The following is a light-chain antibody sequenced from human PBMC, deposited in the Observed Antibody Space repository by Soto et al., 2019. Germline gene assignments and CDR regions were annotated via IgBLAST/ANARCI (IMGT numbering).Light chain of an antibody. Sequence: IVMTQSPATLSVSPGERATLSCRASQSIDNKLAWYQQRPGQAPRLLIYGASIRATGIPARFSGSGSGTEFTLTTSCLQSEDFGVYYCQQYKDWRTFGQGTNVDIK. J-gene: IGKJ1*01. CDR3: QQYKDWRT. CDR1: QSIDNK. CDR2: GAS. V-gene: IGKV3-15*01.